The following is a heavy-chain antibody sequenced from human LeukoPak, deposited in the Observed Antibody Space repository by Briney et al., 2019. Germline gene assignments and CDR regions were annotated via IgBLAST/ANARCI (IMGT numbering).Heavy chain of an antibody. CDR2: THYSGTG. CDR1: GGPIIASY. Sequence: PSETLSLTCAVSGGPIIASYWSWIRQPPGKGREWIGYTHYSGTGNYNPPLKSRVTISIDTSKNRFSLRLTSVTAADTAVYYCARVRFYDTTGYSTSYYLDYWGQGALVTVSS. D-gene: IGHD3-22*01. CDR3: ARVRFYDTTGYSTSYYLDY. V-gene: IGHV4-59*01. J-gene: IGHJ4*02.